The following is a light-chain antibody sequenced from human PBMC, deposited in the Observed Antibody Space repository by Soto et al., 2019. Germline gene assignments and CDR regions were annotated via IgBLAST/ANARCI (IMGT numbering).Light chain of an antibody. CDR2: EVT. V-gene: IGLV2-23*02. CDR1: SSDVGSYNR. J-gene: IGLJ1*01. CDR3: CSYAGSTTHYV. Sequence: QSVLTQPTSVSGSPGQSVTISCTGTSSDVGSYNRVSWYQQHPGKAPKLIIYEVTKRPSGFSDRFSGSKSGNTASLTISGLQAEDEADYYCCSYAGSTTHYVFGTGTKVTVL.